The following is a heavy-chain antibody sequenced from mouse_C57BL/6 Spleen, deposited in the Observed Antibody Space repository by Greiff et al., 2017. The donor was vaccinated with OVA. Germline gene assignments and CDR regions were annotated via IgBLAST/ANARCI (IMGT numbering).Heavy chain of an antibody. CDR2: IWTGGGT. CDR3: ARNRGAGTSYFDY. J-gene: IGHJ2*01. CDR1: GFSLTSYA. V-gene: IGHV2-9-1*01. D-gene: IGHD4-1*01. Sequence: VKVVESGPGLVAPSQSLSITCTVSGFSLTSYAISWVRQPPGKGLEWLGVIWTGGGTNYNSALKSRLSISKDNSKSQVFLKMNSLQTDDTARYYCARNRGAGTSYFDYWGQGTTLTVSS.